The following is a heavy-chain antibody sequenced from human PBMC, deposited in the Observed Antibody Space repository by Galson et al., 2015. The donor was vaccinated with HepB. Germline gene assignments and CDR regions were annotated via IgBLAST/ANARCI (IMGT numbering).Heavy chain of an antibody. CDR2: INSDGSST. CDR1: GFSFSNYW. D-gene: IGHD6-19*01. J-gene: IGHJ4*02. V-gene: IGHV3-74*01. CDR3: AREYTSGWDRIDY. Sequence: LRLSCAASGFSFSNYWMHWVRQAPGKGLVWVSRINSDGSSTSYADSVKGRFTISRDNAKNTLYLQMNSLRAEDTAVYYCAREYTSGWDRIDYWGQGTLVTVSS.